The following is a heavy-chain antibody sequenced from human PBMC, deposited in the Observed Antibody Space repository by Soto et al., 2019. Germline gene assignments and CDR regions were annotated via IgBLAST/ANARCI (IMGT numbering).Heavy chain of an antibody. CDR1: GFTFSSYS. Sequence: ESGGGLVKPGVCLRLSCAASGFTFSSYSMNWVRQAPGKGLEWVSSISSSSSYIYYADSVKGRFTISRDNAKNSLYLQMNSLRAEDTAVYYCARGGYCSSTSCYSPLAFWGQGTLVTVSS. CDR3: ARGGYCSSTSCYSPLAF. J-gene: IGHJ4*02. V-gene: IGHV3-21*01. D-gene: IGHD2-2*01. CDR2: ISSSSSYI.